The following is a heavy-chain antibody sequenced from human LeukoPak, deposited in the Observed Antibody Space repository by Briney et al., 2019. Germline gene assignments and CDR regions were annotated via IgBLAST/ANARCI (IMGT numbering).Heavy chain of an antibody. CDR1: GGTFSSYA. J-gene: IGHJ4*02. CDR3: ARHAPETSLDY. V-gene: IGHV1-69*06. D-gene: IGHD2-2*01. Sequence: SVKVSCKASGGTFSSYAISWVRQAPGQGLEWMGGIIPIFGTANYAQKLQGQVTISADKSISTAYLQWSSLKASDTAMYYCARHAPETSLDYWGQGTLVTASS. CDR2: IIPIFGTA.